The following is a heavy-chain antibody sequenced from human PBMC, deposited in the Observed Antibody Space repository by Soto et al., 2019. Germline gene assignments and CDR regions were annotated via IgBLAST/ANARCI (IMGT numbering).Heavy chain of an antibody. J-gene: IGHJ4*02. CDR3: ARVKWFGESGFDY. CDR2: ISYSGST. V-gene: IGHV4-39*07. Sequence: SETLSLTCTVSGGSISSDSYYWGWIRQSPEKGLEWIASISYSGSTYYNPSLKSRVTISVDTSKNQFSLNVSSVTAADTAVYYCARVKWFGESGFDYWGQGTLVTVSS. D-gene: IGHD3-10*01. CDR1: GGSISSDSYY.